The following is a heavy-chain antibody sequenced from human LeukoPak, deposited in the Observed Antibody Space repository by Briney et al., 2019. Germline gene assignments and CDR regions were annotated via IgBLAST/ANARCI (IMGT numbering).Heavy chain of an antibody. CDR1: GGSFSGYY. V-gene: IGHV4-34*01. D-gene: IGHD5-24*01. J-gene: IGHJ4*02. CDR3: AAHNVEMATIQGEYYFDY. Sequence: SETLSLTCAVYGGSFSGYYWSWIRQPPGKGLEWIGEINHSGSTNYNPSLKSRVTISVDTSKNQFSLKLSSVTAADTAVYYRAAHNVEMATIQGEYYFDYWGQGTLVTVSS. CDR2: INHSGST.